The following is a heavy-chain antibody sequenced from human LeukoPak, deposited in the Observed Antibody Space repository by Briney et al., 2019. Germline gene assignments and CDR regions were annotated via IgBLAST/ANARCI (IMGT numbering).Heavy chain of an antibody. CDR1: GYTSTSYG. J-gene: IGHJ4*02. D-gene: IGHD3-22*01. CDR3: ARGGGYYYDSSGYYPDY. CDR2: ISAYNGNT. V-gene: IGHV1-18*01. Sequence: ASVKVSCKASGYTSTSYGISWVRQAPGQGLEWMGWISAYNGNTNYAQKLQGRVTMTTDTSTSTAYMELRSLRSDDTAVYYCARGGGYYYDSSGYYPDYWGQGTLVTVSS.